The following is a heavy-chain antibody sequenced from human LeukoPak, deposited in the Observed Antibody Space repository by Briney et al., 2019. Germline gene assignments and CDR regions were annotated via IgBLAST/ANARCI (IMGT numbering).Heavy chain of an antibody. V-gene: IGHV3-23*01. Sequence: GGSLRLSCAASGFTFTTYALSWVRQAPGKGLEWVSSISGSSAVIDYADSVKGWFIISRDNSENTIYLQMNSLRAEDTAVYYCTRGRQLWEYWGQGTLVTVSS. CDR2: ISGSSAVI. CDR3: TRGRQLWEY. D-gene: IGHD1-26*01. CDR1: GFTFTTYA. J-gene: IGHJ4*02.